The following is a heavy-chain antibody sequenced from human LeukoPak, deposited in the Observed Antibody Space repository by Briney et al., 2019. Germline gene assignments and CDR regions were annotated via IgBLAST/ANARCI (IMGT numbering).Heavy chain of an antibody. CDR1: GFTFSDYY. J-gene: IGHJ6*02. CDR3: AREYYYGMDV. V-gene: IGHV3-11*05. CDR2: ISSSSSYT. Sequence: GGSLRLSCAASGFTFSDYYMSWIRQAPGKGLGWVSYISSSSSYTNYADSVKGRFTISRNNAKNSLYLQMNSLRAEDTAAYYCAREYYYGMDVWGQGTTVTVSS.